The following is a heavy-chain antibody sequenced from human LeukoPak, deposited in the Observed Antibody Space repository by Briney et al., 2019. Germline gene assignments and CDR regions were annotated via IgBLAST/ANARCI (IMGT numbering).Heavy chain of an antibody. Sequence: SETLSLTCTVSGGSISSYYWSWIRQPPGKGLEWIGYIYYSGSTNYNPSLKSRVTISVDTSKNQFSPKLSSVTAADTAVYYCARVVGSSPDYWGQGTLVTVSS. CDR3: ARVVGSSPDY. CDR2: IYYSGST. D-gene: IGHD6-13*01. V-gene: IGHV4-59*01. CDR1: GGSISSYY. J-gene: IGHJ4*02.